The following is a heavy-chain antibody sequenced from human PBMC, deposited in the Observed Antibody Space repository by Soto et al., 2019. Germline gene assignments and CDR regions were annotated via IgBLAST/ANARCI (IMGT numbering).Heavy chain of an antibody. CDR3: ARDRLYLELVGGFGY. D-gene: IGHD1-7*01. CDR2: INPSGGST. J-gene: IGHJ4*02. Sequence: ASVKVSCKASRYTFTSYYMHWVRQAPGQGLEWMGIINPSGGSTSYAQKFQGGVNMTRDTSTSTVYMELSSLRSEDTAVYYCARDRLYLELVGGFGYWGQGTLVTVSS. CDR1: RYTFTSYY. V-gene: IGHV1-46*01.